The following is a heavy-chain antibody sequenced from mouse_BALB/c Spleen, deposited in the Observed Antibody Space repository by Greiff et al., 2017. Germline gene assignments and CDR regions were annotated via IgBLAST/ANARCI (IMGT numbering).Heavy chain of an antibody. CDR3: ARGGDGNYPYYFDY. CDR2: ISSGGST. Sequence: EVKLQESGGGLVKPGGSLKLSCAASGFTFSSYAMSWVRQTPEKRLEWVASISSGGSTYYPDSVKGRFTISRDNARNILYLQMSSLRSEDTAMYYCARGGDGNYPYYFDYWGQGTTLTVSS. D-gene: IGHD2-1*01. J-gene: IGHJ2*01. CDR1: GFTFSSYA. V-gene: IGHV5-6-5*01.